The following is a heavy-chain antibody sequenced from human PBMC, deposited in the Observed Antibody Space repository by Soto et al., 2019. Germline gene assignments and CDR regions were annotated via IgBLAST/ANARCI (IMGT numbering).Heavy chain of an antibody. V-gene: IGHV3-30-3*01. CDR1: GFTISSYA. D-gene: IGHD6-6*01. J-gene: IGHJ4*02. CDR3: ARDSSVSSSPEYYFDY. CDR2: ISYDGSNK. Sequence: PGGSLRLSSAASGFTISSYAMHWVRQAPGKGLEWVAVISYDGSNKYYADSVKGRLTISRENSKNTLYLQMNSLRAEDTAVYYCARDSSVSSSPEYYFDYWGQGTLVTVSS.